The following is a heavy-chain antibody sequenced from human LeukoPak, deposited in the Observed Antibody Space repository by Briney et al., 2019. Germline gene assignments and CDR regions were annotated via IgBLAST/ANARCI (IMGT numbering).Heavy chain of an antibody. Sequence: GGSLRLSCAASGFTFSSYRMNWVRPAPGKGLEWVSSISSSSSYIYYADSVKGRFTISRDNAKNSLYLQMNSLRAEDTAVYYCARDAVGTVDYWGQGTLVTVSS. CDR1: GFTFSSYR. D-gene: IGHD4-17*01. V-gene: IGHV3-21*01. J-gene: IGHJ4*02. CDR3: ARDAVGTVDY. CDR2: ISSSSSYI.